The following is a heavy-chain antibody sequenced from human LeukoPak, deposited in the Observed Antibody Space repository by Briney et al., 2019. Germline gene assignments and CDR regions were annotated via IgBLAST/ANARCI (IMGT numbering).Heavy chain of an antibody. Sequence: GGSLRLSCAASGFTFSSYAMSWVRQAPGKGLEWVSAISGSGGSTYYADSVKGRFTISRDNSKNTLYLQMNSLRAEDTAVYYCAKEGTYITMVRGVSDYWGQGTLVTVSS. D-gene: IGHD3-10*01. CDR1: GFTFSSYA. CDR3: AKEGTYITMVRGVSDY. CDR2: ISGSGGST. V-gene: IGHV3-23*01. J-gene: IGHJ4*02.